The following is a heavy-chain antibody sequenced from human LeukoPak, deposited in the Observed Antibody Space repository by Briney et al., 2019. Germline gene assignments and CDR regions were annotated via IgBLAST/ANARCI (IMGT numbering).Heavy chain of an antibody. J-gene: IGHJ4*02. D-gene: IGHD6-13*01. CDR3: ARGVAAGYDY. CDR2: MSPNSGET. V-gene: IGHV1-8*01. Sequence: ASVKVSCKASGYTFTSYHINWVRQATGQGLEWMGWMSPNSGETGFVQKFQGRVTMTRNTSITTAYMELSSLRSADTAIYYCARGVAAGYDYWGQGTLVTVSS. CDR1: GYTFTSYH.